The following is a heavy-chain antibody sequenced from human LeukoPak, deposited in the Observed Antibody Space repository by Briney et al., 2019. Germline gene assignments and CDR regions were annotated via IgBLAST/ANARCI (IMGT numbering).Heavy chain of an antibody. V-gene: IGHV1-2*02. CDR2: INPNSGGT. J-gene: IGHJ4*02. CDR3: ARDSVAGTTVYSFDY. Sequence: ASVKVSCKASGYTFTGYYMHWVRQAPGQGLEWMGWINPNSGGTNYAQKFQGRVTMTRDTSISTAYMELSRLRSDDRAVYYCARDSVAGTTVYSFDYWGQGTLVTVSS. D-gene: IGHD6-19*01. CDR1: GYTFTGYY.